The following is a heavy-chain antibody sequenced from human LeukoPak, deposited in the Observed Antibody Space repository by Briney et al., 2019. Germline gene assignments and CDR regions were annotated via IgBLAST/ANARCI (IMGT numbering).Heavy chain of an antibody. Sequence: SETLSLTCTVSGASISAYSWSWIRQPPRKGLEWIGCIHYSGNTHCNPSLESRVTLSVDTSKNQFSLKLSSVTAADTAVYYCARHGRESRYFDWLLYYIDHWGQGALVTASS. CDR3: ARHGRESRYFDWLLYYIDH. J-gene: IGHJ4*02. CDR2: IHYSGNT. D-gene: IGHD3-9*01. CDR1: GASISAYS. V-gene: IGHV4-59*08.